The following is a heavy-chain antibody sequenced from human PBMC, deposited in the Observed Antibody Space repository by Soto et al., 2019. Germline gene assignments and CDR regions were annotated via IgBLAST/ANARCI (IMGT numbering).Heavy chain of an antibody. V-gene: IGHV3-7*01. J-gene: IGHJ6*03. CDR2: IKDDGTEK. D-gene: IGHD3-16*01. Sequence: DVRLVESGGGLVQTGKSLRLSCEVSEMTFSLCSMSWVRRVPGKRLEWGATIKDDGTEKSYVEYVQGRFTISRDNDKYALYREMNALRVDDSSVYYGVRVPLAIEGGHYYYYYMDVWGKGTTVTVSS. CDR3: VRVPLAIEGGHYYYYYMDV. CDR1: EMTFSLCS.